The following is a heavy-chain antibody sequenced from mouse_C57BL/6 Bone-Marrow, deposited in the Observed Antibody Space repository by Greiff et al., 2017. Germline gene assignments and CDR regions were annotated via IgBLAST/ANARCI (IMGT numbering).Heavy chain of an antibody. CDR2: ILPGSGST. CDR3: ARSGWLLRAMDY. D-gene: IGHD2-3*01. V-gene: IGHV1-9*01. Sequence: QVQLQQSGAELMKPGASVKLSCKATGYTFTGYWIEWVKQRPGHGLEWIGEILPGSGSTNYNAKFKGKATFTAVTSSNTAYMQLSSLTTEDSAIYYCARSGWLLRAMDYWGQGTSVTVSS. J-gene: IGHJ4*01. CDR1: GYTFTGYW.